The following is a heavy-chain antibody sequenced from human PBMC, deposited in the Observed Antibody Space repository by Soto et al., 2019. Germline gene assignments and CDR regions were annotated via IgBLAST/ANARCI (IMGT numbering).Heavy chain of an antibody. J-gene: IGHJ4*02. CDR1: GFTFSDYW. CDR2: INTDGSGT. CDR3: ATLQLAGPDY. D-gene: IGHD6-19*01. V-gene: IGHV3-74*01. Sequence: EVQLVESGGDLVQPGGSLRLSCAASGFTFSDYWMHWVRQVPGKGLVWVSRINTDGSGTSYADFVKGRFTISRDNAKNTLYLPMNSLSADDRAVYYCATLQLAGPDYWGQGTLVTVSS.